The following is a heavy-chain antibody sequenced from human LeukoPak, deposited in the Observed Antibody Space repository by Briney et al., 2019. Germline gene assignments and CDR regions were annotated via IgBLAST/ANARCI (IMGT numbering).Heavy chain of an antibody. J-gene: IGHJ5*02. CDR1: GGSISSYY. V-gene: IGHV4-39*07. CDR2: IYYSGST. D-gene: IGHD5-18*01. CDR3: ARDGGSYGYSLWFDP. Sequence: SETLSLTCTVSGGSISSYYWSWIRQPPGKGLEWIGSIYYSGSTYYNPSLKSRVTISVDTSKNQFSLKLSSVTAADTAVYYCARDGGSYGYSLWFDPWGQGTLVTVSS.